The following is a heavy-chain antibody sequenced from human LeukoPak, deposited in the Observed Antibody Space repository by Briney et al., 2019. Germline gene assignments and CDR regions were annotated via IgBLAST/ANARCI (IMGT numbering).Heavy chain of an antibody. CDR2: IYYSGST. D-gene: IGHD3-16*01. CDR1: GGSISSGDYY. J-gene: IGHJ5*02. CDR3: ARVWGTINWFDP. Sequence: PSQTLSLTCTVSGGSISSGDYYWSWIRQPPGKGLEWIGYIYYSGSTYYNPSLKSRVTISVDTSKNQSSLKLSSVTAADTAVYYCARVWGTINWFDPWGQGTLVTVSS. V-gene: IGHV4-30-4*01.